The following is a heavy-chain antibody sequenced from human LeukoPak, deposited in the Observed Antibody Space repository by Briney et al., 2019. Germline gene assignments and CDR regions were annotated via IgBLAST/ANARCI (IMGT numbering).Heavy chain of an antibody. V-gene: IGHV6-1*01. J-gene: IGHJ5*02. D-gene: IGHD7-27*01. CDR1: GDSFSSNSAD. Sequence: SQTLSLTCAVSGDSFSSNSADWNWIRQSPWRGLEWLGRTYSTSQWYNAYGVSVKSRLTTSTDTSKNQFSLQLNSVTPEDTAAYYCARELGWFDHWGQGTLVTVSS. CDR3: ARELGWFDH. CDR2: TYSTSQWYN.